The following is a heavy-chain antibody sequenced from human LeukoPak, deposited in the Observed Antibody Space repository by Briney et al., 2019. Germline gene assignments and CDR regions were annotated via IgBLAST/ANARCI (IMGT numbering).Heavy chain of an antibody. V-gene: IGHV4-39*07. J-gene: IGHJ4*02. CDR1: GGSISSSSYY. CDR3: ARGGSGWSPYY. CDR2: FSYSGDT. Sequence: KPSETLSLTCTVSGGSISSSSYYWGWIRQPPGKGLEWIGSFSYSGDTYYNPSLKSRVTISVDTSKNQFSLKLSSVTAADTAVYYCARGGSGWSPYYWGQGALVTVSS. D-gene: IGHD6-19*01.